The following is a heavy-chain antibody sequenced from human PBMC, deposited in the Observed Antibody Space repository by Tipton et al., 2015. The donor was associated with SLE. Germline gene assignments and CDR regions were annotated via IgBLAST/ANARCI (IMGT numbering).Heavy chain of an antibody. J-gene: IGHJ6*03. V-gene: IGHV4-59*01. CDR3: ARDSSSYYYMDV. CDR1: GGSISSYY. CDR2: IYYSGST. D-gene: IGHD3-10*01. Sequence: TLSLTCTVSGGSISSYYWSWIRQPPGKGLEWIGYIYYSGSTNYNPSLKSRVTISVDTSKNQFSLRLSSVTAADTAVYYCARDSSSYYYMDVWGKGTTVTVSS.